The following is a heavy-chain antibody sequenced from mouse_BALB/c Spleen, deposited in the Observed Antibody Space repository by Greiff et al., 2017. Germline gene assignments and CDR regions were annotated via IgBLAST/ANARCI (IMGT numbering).Heavy chain of an antibody. CDR1: GYTFTNYW. Sequence: VQLVESGAELVRPGTSVKMSCKAAGYTFTNYWIGWVKQRPGHGLEWIGDIYPGGGYTNYNEKFKGKATLTADKSSSTAYMQLSSLTSDDSAVYFCARWEFGSSYYFDYWGQGTTLTVSS. CDR3: ARWEFGSSYYFDY. J-gene: IGHJ2*01. D-gene: IGHD2-2*01. V-gene: IGHV1-63*02. CDR2: IYPGGGYT.